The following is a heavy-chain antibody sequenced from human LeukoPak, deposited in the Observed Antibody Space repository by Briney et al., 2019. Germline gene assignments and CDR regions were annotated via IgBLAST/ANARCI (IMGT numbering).Heavy chain of an antibody. J-gene: IGHJ5*02. CDR3: VTHLEYCSSTSCLNRFDP. CDR2: MNPNSGNT. Sequence: ASVKVSCKASGYTFTSYDINWVRQATGQGLEWMGWMNPNSGNTGYAQKFQGRVTMTRNTSISTAYMELSSLRSEDTAVYYCVTHLEYCSSTSCLNRFDPWGQGTLVTVSS. V-gene: IGHV1-8*01. CDR1: GYTFTSYD. D-gene: IGHD2-2*01.